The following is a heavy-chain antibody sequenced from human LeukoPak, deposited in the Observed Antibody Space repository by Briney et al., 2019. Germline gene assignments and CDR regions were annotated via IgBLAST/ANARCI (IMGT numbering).Heavy chain of an antibody. D-gene: IGHD2/OR15-2a*01. V-gene: IGHV3-21*01. CDR3: TRDNSAWFDY. CDR1: GFTFSSYS. CDR2: ISSSSSYI. J-gene: IGHJ4*02. Sequence: PGGSLRLSCAASGFTFSSYSMNWVRQAPGKGLEWVSSISSSSSYIYYADSVKGRFTISRDNAKNTLYLQMNSLRAEDTAMYYCTRDNSAWFDYWGQGTLVTVSS.